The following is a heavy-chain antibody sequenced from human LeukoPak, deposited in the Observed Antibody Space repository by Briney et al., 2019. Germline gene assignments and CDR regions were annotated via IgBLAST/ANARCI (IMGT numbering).Heavy chain of an antibody. J-gene: IGHJ4*02. Sequence: PSETLSLTCAVSGYSISSGYYWGWIRQPPGKGLEWIGSIYHSGSTYYNPSLKSRVTISVDTSKNQFSLKLSSVTAADTAVYYCARHGSKSSEWLLWESYYFDYWGQGTLVTVSS. V-gene: IGHV4-38-2*01. CDR2: IYHSGST. CDR3: ARHGSKSSEWLLWESYYFDY. D-gene: IGHD3-3*01. CDR1: GYSISSGYY.